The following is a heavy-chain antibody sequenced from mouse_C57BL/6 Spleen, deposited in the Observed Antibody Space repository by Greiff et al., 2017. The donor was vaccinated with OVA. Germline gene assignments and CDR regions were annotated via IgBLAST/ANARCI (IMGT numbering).Heavy chain of an antibody. CDR3: ASYYSNFCAMDC. J-gene: IGHJ4*01. Sequence: VQLKESGPGLVKPSQSLSLSCSVTGYSITSGYYWNWIRQFPGNKLEWMGYISYDGSNNYNPSFKNRISITRDTSTNQFFMKLNSVTTEDTATYCCASYYSNFCAMDCWGKGTSVTVSS. D-gene: IGHD2-5*01. CDR1: GYSITSGYY. V-gene: IGHV3-6*01. CDR2: ISYDGSN.